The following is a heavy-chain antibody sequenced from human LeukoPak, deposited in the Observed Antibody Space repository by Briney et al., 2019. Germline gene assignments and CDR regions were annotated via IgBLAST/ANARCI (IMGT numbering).Heavy chain of an antibody. D-gene: IGHD2-21*01. CDR2: ISSSATST. CDR3: AKDGGRQHIYYYYMDV. Sequence: HPGGSLRLSCATSGFSFSTYAMSWVRRAPGKGLEWVSAISSSATSTYYADSVKGRFTISRDNSKNTLYLQMNSLRAEDTAVYYCAKDGGRQHIYYYYMDVWGKGTTVTISS. V-gene: IGHV3-23*01. J-gene: IGHJ6*03. CDR1: GFSFSTYA.